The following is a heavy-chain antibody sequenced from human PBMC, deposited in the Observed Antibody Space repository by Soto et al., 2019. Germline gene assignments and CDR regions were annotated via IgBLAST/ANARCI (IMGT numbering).Heavy chain of an antibody. D-gene: IGHD3-22*01. CDR1: GFTFSSYA. CDR3: ARMGLTYYYDSSGYSLGF. Sequence: QVQLVESGGGVVQPGRSLRLSCAASGFTFSSYAMHWVRQAPGKGLEWVAVISYDGSNKYYADSVKGRFTISRDNSKNPLYLQMNSLRAEDTAVYYCARMGLTYYYDSSGYSLGFWGQGTLVTVSS. J-gene: IGHJ4*02. V-gene: IGHV3-30-3*01. CDR2: ISYDGSNK.